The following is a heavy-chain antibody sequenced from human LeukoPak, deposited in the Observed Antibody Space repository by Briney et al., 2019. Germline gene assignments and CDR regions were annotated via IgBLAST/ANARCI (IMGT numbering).Heavy chain of an antibody. CDR1: GGSISSYY. D-gene: IGHD6-19*01. CDR3: ARAARAPSWLVTTRGAFDI. CDR2: IYYSGST. V-gene: IGHV4-59*01. J-gene: IGHJ3*02. Sequence: PSETLSLTCTVSGGSISSYYWSWIRQPPGKGLEWIGYIYYSGSTNYNPSLKSRVTISVDTSKNQFSLKLSSVTAADTAVYYCARAARAPSWLVTTRGAFDIWGQGTMVTVSS.